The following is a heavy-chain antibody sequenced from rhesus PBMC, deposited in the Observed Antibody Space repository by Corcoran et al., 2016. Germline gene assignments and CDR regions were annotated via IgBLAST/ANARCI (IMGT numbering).Heavy chain of an antibody. CDR1: GDSISSSNW. CDR3: ARHLNTVIYFDY. V-gene: IGHV4-93*02. D-gene: IGHD4-23*01. CDR2: IYGSGGSP. J-gene: IGHJ4*01. Sequence: QVQLQESGPAVVKPSETLSLTCAGSGDSISSSNWWSWIRQSPGKWLEWIGGIYGSGGSPEYNPSLKSRVTISIDTSKNQFSLQLRSVTAADTAVYYCARHLNTVIYFDYWGQGVLVTVSS.